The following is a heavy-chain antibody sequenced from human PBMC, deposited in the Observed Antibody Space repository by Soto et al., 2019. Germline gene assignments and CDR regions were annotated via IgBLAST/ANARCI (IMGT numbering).Heavy chain of an antibody. CDR3: AKDRVGGTFYTPLGF. CDR1: GFNFDNYG. Sequence: PGGSLRLSCQASGFNFDNYGRHWVRQAPGKGLEWVAVITYDGSFQYYADSVKGRFTISRDNSKNTLFLHLNTLKPEDTAVYHCAKDRVGGTFYTPLGFWGQGTLVTVPS. V-gene: IGHV3-30*18. D-gene: IGHD1-7*01. CDR2: ITYDGSFQ. J-gene: IGHJ4*02.